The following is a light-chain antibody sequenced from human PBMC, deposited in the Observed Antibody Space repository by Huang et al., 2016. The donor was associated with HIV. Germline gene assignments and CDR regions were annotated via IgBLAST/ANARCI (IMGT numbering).Light chain of an antibody. CDR2: DAS. Sequence: EVVLTQSPATLSLSPGERATLSCRASQSVSSYFAWYQHKPGQAPRLLIYDASNRATGIPARFRGSGSGTDFTLTISSLEPEDFAVYYCQQRSNWPRTFGQGTKVEIK. J-gene: IGKJ1*01. V-gene: IGKV3-11*01. CDR3: QQRSNWPRT. CDR1: QSVSSY.